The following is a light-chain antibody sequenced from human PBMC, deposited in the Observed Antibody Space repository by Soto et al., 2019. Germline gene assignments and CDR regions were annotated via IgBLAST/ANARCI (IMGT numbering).Light chain of an antibody. CDR1: QSVGSA. CDR3: QQYKNWPPLT. Sequence: EIVMTQSPATLSVSPGETATLSCRASQSVGSAVAWYQHKPGQAPRLLIVGASIRATGVPGRFSGGGSGTEFTLTIRSLPSEDFAVYYCQQYKNWPPLTFGGGTTVEIK. J-gene: IGKJ4*01. CDR2: GAS. V-gene: IGKV3-15*01.